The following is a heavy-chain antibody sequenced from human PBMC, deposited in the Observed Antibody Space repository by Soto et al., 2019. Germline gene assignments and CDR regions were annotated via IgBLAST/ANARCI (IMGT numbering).Heavy chain of an antibody. V-gene: IGHV4-30-4*01. CDR3: CRAHRDLQKVVHYYYSMDV. Sequence: QVQLQESGTGLVEPSQTLSLTCTVSGGSISSGDYYWSWIRQPPGKGLEWIGHIHYSGSTYHNPSLKSLVTISVDTSKNQFSLKLTSVTAADTALYYCCRAHRDLQKVVHYYYSMDVWGQGTTVTVSS. CDR1: GGSISSGDYY. D-gene: IGHD6-13*01. J-gene: IGHJ6*02. CDR2: IHYSGST.